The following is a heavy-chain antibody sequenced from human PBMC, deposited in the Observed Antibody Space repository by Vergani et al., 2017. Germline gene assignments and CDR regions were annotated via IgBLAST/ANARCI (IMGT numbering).Heavy chain of an antibody. CDR1: GYTFTGYY. D-gene: IGHD2-15*01. CDR2: INPNRGGT. CDR3: ARNALGYCSGGSCYEYYFDY. Sequence: QVQLVQSGAEVKKPGASVKVSCKASGYTFTGYYMHWVRQAPGQGLEGMGWINPNRGGTNYAQKFQGRVTMTRDTSISTAYRELSRLRSDDTAVYYCARNALGYCSGGSCYEYYFDYWGQGTLVTVSS. J-gene: IGHJ4*02. V-gene: IGHV1-2*02.